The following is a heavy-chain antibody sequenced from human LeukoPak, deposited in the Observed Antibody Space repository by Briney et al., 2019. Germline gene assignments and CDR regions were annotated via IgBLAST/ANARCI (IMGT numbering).Heavy chain of an antibody. CDR2: IYYSGST. CDR1: GGSFSGYY. D-gene: IGHD6-13*01. Sequence: SETLSLTCAVYGGSFSGYYWGWIRQPPGKGLDWIGSIYYSGSTYYNPSLKSRVTISVDTSKNQFSLKLNSVTAADTAVYYCARRYSSPSRWFDPWGQGTLVTVSS. CDR3: ARRYSSPSRWFDP. V-gene: IGHV4-34*01. J-gene: IGHJ5*02.